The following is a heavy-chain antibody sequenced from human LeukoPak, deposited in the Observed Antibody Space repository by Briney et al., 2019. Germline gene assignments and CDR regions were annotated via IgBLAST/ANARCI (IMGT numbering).Heavy chain of an antibody. V-gene: IGHV3-23*01. D-gene: IGHD2-15*01. Sequence: GGSLGLSCAASGFSFSVYSMNWVRQAPGKGLEWVSVISDSGGRTYSAASVKGRFTISRDNSKDTLYLQMNSLRAEDTAVYYCARTYCIGSSCPGVFEYWGQGTLVTVSS. CDR3: ARTYCIGSSCPGVFEY. CDR2: ISDSGGRT. J-gene: IGHJ4*02. CDR1: GFSFSVYS.